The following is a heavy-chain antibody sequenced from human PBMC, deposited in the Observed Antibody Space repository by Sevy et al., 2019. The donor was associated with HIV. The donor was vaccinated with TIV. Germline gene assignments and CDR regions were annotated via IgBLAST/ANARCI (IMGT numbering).Heavy chain of an antibody. D-gene: IGHD6-19*01. V-gene: IGHV3-53*01. Sequence: GGSLRLSCAASGFTVSSNYMSWVRQAPGKGLEWVSVIYSGGSTYYEDSVKGRFTISRDNSKNTLYLQMNSLRAEDTAVYYCARDFVERGYSNGWYHGTAEYFQHWGQGTLVTVSS. CDR2: IYSGGST. CDR1: GFTVSSNY. J-gene: IGHJ1*01. CDR3: ARDFVERGYSNGWYHGTAEYFQH.